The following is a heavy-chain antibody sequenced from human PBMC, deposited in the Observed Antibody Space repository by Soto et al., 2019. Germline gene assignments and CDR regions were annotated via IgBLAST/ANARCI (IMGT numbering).Heavy chain of an antibody. Sequence: PSETLSLTCTVSGGSISSGGHYWSWIRQHPEKGLEWIGYIYYSGSTYYNPSLKSRVTISVDTSKNQFSLKLSSVTAADTAVYHCARGGNTAEEPPRFDYWGQGTLVTVCS. V-gene: IGHV4-31*03. J-gene: IGHJ4*02. CDR3: ARGGNTAEEPPRFDY. CDR1: GGSISSGGHY. D-gene: IGHD4-17*01. CDR2: IYYSGST.